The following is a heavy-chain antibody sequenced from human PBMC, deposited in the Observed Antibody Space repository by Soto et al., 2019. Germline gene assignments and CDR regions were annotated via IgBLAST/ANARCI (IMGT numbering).Heavy chain of an antibody. V-gene: IGHV4-59*01. CDR2: IYYSGST. Sequence: PSETLSLTCTVSGGSISSYYWSWIRQPPEKGQEWIGYIYYSGSTNYNPSLKSRVTISVDTSKIQFSLKLSSVTAADTAVYYCARGKITIFGVVTMAYYYYMDVWGKGTTVTVSS. CDR3: ARGKITIFGVVTMAYYYYMDV. CDR1: GGSISSYY. D-gene: IGHD3-3*01. J-gene: IGHJ6*03.